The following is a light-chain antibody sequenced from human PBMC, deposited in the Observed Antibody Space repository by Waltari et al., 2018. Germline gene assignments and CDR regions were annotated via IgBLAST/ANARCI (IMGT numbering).Light chain of an antibody. CDR3: AAWDDSLNARV. Sequence: QSVLTQPPSASGTPGQRVTISCSGSSSNLGSNTVHWYQQLPGTAPKLLIYSNNQRPSGVPDRFSGSKSGTSASLAISGLQSEDEADYYCAAWDDSLNARVFGGGTKLTVL. V-gene: IGLV1-44*01. CDR2: SNN. J-gene: IGLJ3*02. CDR1: SSNLGSNT.